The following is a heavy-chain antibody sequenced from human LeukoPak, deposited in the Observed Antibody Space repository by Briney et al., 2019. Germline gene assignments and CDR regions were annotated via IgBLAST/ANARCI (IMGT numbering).Heavy chain of an antibody. CDR2: IWYDGSNK. Sequence: GGSPRLSCAASGFTFSSYGMHCVRQAPGKGLEWVTSIWYDGSNKYYADTVKGRFTISRDNTKNTLYLQMNSLRAEATAVYCCTRDLGSGTTSYWFDPWGQGTLVTVSS. V-gene: IGHV3-33*01. CDR1: GFTFSSYG. J-gene: IGHJ5*02. D-gene: IGHD1-1*01. CDR3: TRDLGSGTTSYWFDP.